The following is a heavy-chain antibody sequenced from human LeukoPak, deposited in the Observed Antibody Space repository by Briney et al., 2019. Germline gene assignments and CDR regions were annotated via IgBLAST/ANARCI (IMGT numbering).Heavy chain of an antibody. J-gene: IGHJ4*02. CDR1: GFTFDDYA. CDR3: ARGHPTDY. V-gene: IGHV3-9*01. CDR2: ISWNSGSI. Sequence: GGSLRLSCAASGFTFDDYAMHWVRQAPGKGLEWVSGISWNSGSIGYADSVKGRFTISRDNSKNTLYLQMNSLRAEDTAVYYCARGHPTDYWGQGTLVTVSS.